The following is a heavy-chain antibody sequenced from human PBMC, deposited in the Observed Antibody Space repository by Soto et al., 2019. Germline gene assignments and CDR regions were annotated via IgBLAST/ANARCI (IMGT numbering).Heavy chain of an antibody. V-gene: IGHV3-11*01. CDR1: GLSFSDYY. CDR2: ITSSSSTI. J-gene: IGHJ4*02. CDR3: ATVFRSSNFNS. Sequence: QVELVESGGGLVKPGGSLRLSCAASGLSFSDYYMSWIRQAPGKGLEWIAYITSSSSTIYYADSVKGRFTISRNDAKNSLYLQLGSLRAEDTAVYYCATVFRSSNFNSWGQGTLVTVSS. D-gene: IGHD3-10*02.